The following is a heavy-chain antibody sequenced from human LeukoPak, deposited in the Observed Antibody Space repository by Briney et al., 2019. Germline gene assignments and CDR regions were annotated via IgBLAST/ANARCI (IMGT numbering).Heavy chain of an antibody. J-gene: IGHJ6*02. CDR3: AKFFSPYYYGMDV. V-gene: IGHV3-23*01. CDR2: IGDSGGST. D-gene: IGHD2/OR15-2a*01. Sequence: PGGSLRLSCAASGFTFSSYVMSWVRQAPGKGLEWVSAIGDSGGSTYYADSVKGRFTISRDNSKNTLYLQMSSLRAEDTALYYCAKFFSPYYYGMDVWGQGTTVTVSS. CDR1: GFTFSSYV.